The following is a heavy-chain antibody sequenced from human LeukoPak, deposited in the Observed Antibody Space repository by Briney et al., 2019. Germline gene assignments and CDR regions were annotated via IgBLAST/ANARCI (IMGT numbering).Heavy chain of an antibody. V-gene: IGHV3-74*01. J-gene: IGHJ3*02. CDR2: INSDGSST. Sequence: GGSLRLSCAASGFTFRNYWMHWVRQAPGKGLARVSRINSDGSSTSYADSVKGRFTISRDNAKNTLYLQMNSLRAEDTAMYYCTRGDYGAYGYDAFDIWGQGTMVTVSS. D-gene: IGHD4-17*01. CDR3: TRGDYGAYGYDAFDI. CDR1: GFTFRNYW.